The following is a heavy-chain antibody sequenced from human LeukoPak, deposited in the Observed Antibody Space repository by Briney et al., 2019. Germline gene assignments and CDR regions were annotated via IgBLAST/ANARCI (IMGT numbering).Heavy chain of an antibody. CDR2: TSAYNGNT. CDR3: ARISVTTGSAFDY. D-gene: IGHD4-11*01. Sequence: ASVRVSCKASGYTFTSYGISWVRQAPGQGLEWMGWTSAYNGNTNYAQKLQGRVIMTTDTSTGTAYMELRSLRSDDTAVYYCARISVTTGSAFDYWGQGTLVTVSS. J-gene: IGHJ4*02. V-gene: IGHV1-18*01. CDR1: GYTFTSYG.